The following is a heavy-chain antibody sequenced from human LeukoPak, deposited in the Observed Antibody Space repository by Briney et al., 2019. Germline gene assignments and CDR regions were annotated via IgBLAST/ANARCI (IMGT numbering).Heavy chain of an antibody. Sequence: GWSLRLSCATSVFTFSSYTMNWVRQAPGKGLEWVSSISRTTSSINYGDSGKGRFTISRDTAKNSLYLQMDSLRAEDTAVYSCARDSYDTXGXXXXXLXDXWGQXXMVTVSS. J-gene: IGHJ3*01. CDR3: ARDSYDTXGXXXXXLXDX. V-gene: IGHV3-21*01. D-gene: IGHD3-22*01. CDR2: ISRTTSSI. CDR1: VFTFSSYT.